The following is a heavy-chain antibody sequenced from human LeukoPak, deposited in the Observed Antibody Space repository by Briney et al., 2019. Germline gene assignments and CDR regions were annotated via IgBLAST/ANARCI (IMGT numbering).Heavy chain of an antibody. Sequence: PGGSLRLSCAASGFTFSSFGIKWVRQAPGKGLEWVSSISSSSDYIYYGDSVKGRFTISRDNAENSLYLQMNSLRAEDTAVYYCARGGSASPYYFDYWGQGTLVTVSS. V-gene: IGHV3-21*01. J-gene: IGHJ4*02. CDR1: GFTFSSFG. D-gene: IGHD3-16*01. CDR2: ISSSSDYI. CDR3: ARGGSASPYYFDY.